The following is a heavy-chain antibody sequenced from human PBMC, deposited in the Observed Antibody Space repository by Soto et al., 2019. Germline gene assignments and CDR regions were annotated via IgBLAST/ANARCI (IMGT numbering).Heavy chain of an antibody. V-gene: IGHV3-21*01. CDR1: GFTFSSYS. CDR2: ISSSSSYI. J-gene: IGHJ4*02. D-gene: IGHD3-10*01. CDR3: ARDGWNMVRGVISLDY. Sequence: EVQLVESGGGLVKPGGSLRLSCAASGFTFSSYSMNWVRQAPGKGLEWVSSISSSSSYIYYADSVKGRFTISRDNAKNLRYLQMNSLRAEDTAVYYCARDGWNMVRGVISLDYWGQGTLVTVSS.